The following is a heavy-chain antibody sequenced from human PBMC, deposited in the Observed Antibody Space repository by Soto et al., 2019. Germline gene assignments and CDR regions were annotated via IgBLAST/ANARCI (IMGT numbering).Heavy chain of an antibody. CDR3: AGTTGLRYFEWSSTLSAYYYMDV. D-gene: IGHD3-9*01. V-gene: IGHV3-48*01. Sequence: PVGSLRLSCAASGFTFSSYSMNWVRQAPGKGLEWVSYISSSSSTIYYADSVKGRFTISRDNAKNSLYLQMNSLRAEDTAVYYCAGTTGLRYFEWSSTLSAYYYMDVWGKGTTVTVSS. CDR1: GFTFSSYS. CDR2: ISSSSSTI. J-gene: IGHJ6*03.